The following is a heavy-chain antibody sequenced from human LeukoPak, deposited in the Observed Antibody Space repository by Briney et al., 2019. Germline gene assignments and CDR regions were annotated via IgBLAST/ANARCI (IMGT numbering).Heavy chain of an antibody. CDR3: ARDVAGGKSGLNDY. CDR1: GFSVSSNY. J-gene: IGHJ4*02. V-gene: IGHV3-53*01. Sequence: GGSLRLSCAASGFSVSSNYMIWVRQAPGKGLEWVSVIYSRGGTFYADSVKGRFTISRDNSQNTLYLQMNNLRAEDTAVYYCARDVAGGKSGLNDYWGQGTLVTVSS. D-gene: IGHD4-23*01. CDR2: IYSRGGT.